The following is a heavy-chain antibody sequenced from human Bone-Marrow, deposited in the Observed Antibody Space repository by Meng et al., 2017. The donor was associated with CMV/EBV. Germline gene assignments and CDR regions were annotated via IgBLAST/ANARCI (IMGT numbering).Heavy chain of an antibody. Sequence: ASVKVSCKASGYTFTDYYINWVRQAPGQGLEWMGWIKPNSGDTKYADRFQGRVIMTRDTSINTAYMELKWLTSDDTAVFYCARVGVGSSWSNYYFDCWGQGTLVTASS. CDR1: GYTFTDYY. V-gene: IGHV1-2*02. J-gene: IGHJ4*02. D-gene: IGHD3-10*01. CDR3: ARVGVGSSWSNYYFDC. CDR2: IKPNSGDT.